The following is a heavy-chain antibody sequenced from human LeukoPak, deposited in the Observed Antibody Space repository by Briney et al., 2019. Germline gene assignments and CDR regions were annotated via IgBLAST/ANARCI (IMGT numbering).Heavy chain of an antibody. D-gene: IGHD6-19*01. CDR2: INPSGGST. CDR3: ARGGSGWYGGYNWFDP. CDR1: GYTFTSYY. V-gene: IGHV1-46*01. Sequence: GASVKVSCKASGYTFTSYYMHWVRQARGQGLEWMGIINPSGGSTSYAQKFQGRVTMTRDTSTSTVYMELSSLRSEDTAVYYCARGGSGWYGGYNWFDPWGQGTLVTVSS. J-gene: IGHJ5*02.